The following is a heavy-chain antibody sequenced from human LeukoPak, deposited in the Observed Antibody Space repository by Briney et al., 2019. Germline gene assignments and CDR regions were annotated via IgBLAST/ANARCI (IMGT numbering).Heavy chain of an antibody. J-gene: IGHJ5*01. CDR3: ARTEGTVAYDS. CDR1: GFTLSSYW. Sequence: GGSMRLSCAASGFTLSSYWMHWVRQAPGKGLGWVSRINSDGRGTIYAESVRGRFTTSRANAKNTLYLQVNSLRAEDTAVYYCARTEGTVAYDSWGQGTLVTVSS. V-gene: IGHV3-74*01. D-gene: IGHD2-8*02. CDR2: INSDGRGT.